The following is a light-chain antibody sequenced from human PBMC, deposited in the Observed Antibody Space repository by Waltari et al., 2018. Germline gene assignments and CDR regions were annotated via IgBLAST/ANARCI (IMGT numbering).Light chain of an antibody. V-gene: IGLV2-14*03. CDR2: GVK. Sequence: QSALTHSASWSGSPGQSITIPCTGSSCDVGADNYVSWYQQHPGKAPKLLNFGVKNRASGVSYRFSGSKSGNTASLTISGLQVEDEAEYYCCSFTRSSTWVFGGGTKLTVL. J-gene: IGLJ3*02. CDR1: SCDVGADNY. CDR3: CSFTRSSTWV.